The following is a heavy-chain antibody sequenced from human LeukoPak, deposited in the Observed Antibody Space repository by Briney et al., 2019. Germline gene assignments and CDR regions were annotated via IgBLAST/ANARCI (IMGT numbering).Heavy chain of an antibody. CDR1: GFTFSSYA. J-gene: IGHJ6*03. CDR3: ARSSRYSGYDKRAEYYYYYYMDV. V-gene: IGHV3-23*01. Sequence: GGSLRLSCAASGFTFSSYAMSWVRQAPGKGLEWVSAISGSGGSTYSADSVKGRFTISRDNAKNSLYLQMNSLRAEDTAVYYCARSSRYSGYDKRAEYYYYYYMDVWGKGTTVTVSS. D-gene: IGHD5-12*01. CDR2: ISGSGGST.